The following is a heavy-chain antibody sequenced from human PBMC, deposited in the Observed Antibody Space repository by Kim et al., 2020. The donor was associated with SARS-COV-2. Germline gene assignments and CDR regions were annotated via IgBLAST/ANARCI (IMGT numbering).Heavy chain of an antibody. CDR2: IYSGGSE. CDR3: AREEDDFGANSGYFDY. D-gene: IGHD4-17*01. J-gene: IGHJ4*01. Sequence: GGSLRLSCAASGFTVSSNFMSWVRQAPGKGLEWVSVIYSGGSERYAESVKGRFTISRDYSKNTLYLQMNRLRVEDTAVYYCAREEDDFGANSGYFDYGG. CDR1: GFTVSSNF. V-gene: IGHV3-66*01.